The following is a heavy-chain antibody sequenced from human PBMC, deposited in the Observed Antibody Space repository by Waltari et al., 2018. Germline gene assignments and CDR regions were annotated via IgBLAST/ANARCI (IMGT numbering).Heavy chain of an antibody. CDR3: ATSQSGTYYDAIVV. D-gene: IGHD1-26*01. Sequence: QVQLVQSGAEVKKPGSSVKVSCKASGGTFSSSTVTWVRQAPGQGLDWVGRIVPILGLTYYAQSVQGRVTISADESTSTVYMELRSLTFEDSAVYYCATSQSGTYYDAIVVWGQGTKVT. J-gene: IGHJ3*01. V-gene: IGHV1-69*02. CDR2: IVPILGLT. CDR1: GGTFSSST.